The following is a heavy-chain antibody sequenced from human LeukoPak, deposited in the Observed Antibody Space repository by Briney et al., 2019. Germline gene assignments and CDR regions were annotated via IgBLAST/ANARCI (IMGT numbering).Heavy chain of an antibody. V-gene: IGHV4-34*01. CDR3: AGLEKRGYYYNGMDV. D-gene: IGHD3-10*01. Sequence: PSETLSLTCAVYGGSFSGNYWSWIRQPPGKGLEWIGEINHSGSTNCNPSLKSRVTISVDTSKKQFSLKLSSVTAADTAVYYCAGLEKRGYYYNGMDVWGQGTTVTVSS. CDR2: INHSGST. CDR1: GGSFSGNY. J-gene: IGHJ6*02.